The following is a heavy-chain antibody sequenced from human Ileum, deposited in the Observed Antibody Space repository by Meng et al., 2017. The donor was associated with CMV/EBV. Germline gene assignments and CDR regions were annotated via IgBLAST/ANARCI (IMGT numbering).Heavy chain of an antibody. CDR3: ARGGIFRGLDY. J-gene: IGHJ4*02. CDR2: IYYNGNA. Sequence: QVHQQRSGPGPVNPSPNLSLTVSCPGCSIGSGDYPLNWVRQPPGKGLEWIGYIYYNGNAYYNPSLKSQVTISVDTSKNQFSLRLKSVTAADSAVYFCARGGIFRGLDYWGQGTLVTVSS. D-gene: IGHD3-10*01. CDR1: GCSIGSGDYP. V-gene: IGHV4-30-4*08.